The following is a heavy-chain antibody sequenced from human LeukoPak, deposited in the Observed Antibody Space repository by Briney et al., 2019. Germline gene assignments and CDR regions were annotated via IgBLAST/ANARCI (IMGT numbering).Heavy chain of an antibody. D-gene: IGHD6-6*01. J-gene: IGHJ4*02. Sequence: GGSLRLSCAASGFTSDDYGMSWVRQAPGKGLEWVSSINWNDGSTGYADSVKGRFTISRDNAKNSLYLQMNSLRAEDTALYYCAKDAEIRYSNSPTQPFDYWGQGTLVTVSS. V-gene: IGHV3-20*04. CDR1: GFTSDDYG. CDR3: AKDAEIRYSNSPTQPFDY. CDR2: INWNDGST.